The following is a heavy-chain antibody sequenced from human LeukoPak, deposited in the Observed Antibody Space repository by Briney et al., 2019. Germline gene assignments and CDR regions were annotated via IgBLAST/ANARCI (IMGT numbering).Heavy chain of an antibody. CDR2: ISSSSSYI. CDR3: ARDGVAARRGLRNWFDP. J-gene: IGHJ5*02. CDR1: GFTFSSYS. D-gene: IGHD6-6*01. Sequence: GGSLRLSCAAPGFTFSSYSMNWVRQAPGKGLEWVSSISSSSSYIYYADSVKGRFTISRDNAKNSLYLQMNSLRAEDTAVYYCARDGVAARRGLRNWFDPWGQGTLVTVSS. V-gene: IGHV3-21*01.